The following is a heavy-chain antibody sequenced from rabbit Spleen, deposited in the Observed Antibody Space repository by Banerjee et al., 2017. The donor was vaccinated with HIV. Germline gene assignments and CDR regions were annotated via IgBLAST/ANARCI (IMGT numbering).Heavy chain of an antibody. CDR1: GFSFSSSYC. CDR2: IYTADSGTT. Sequence: QEQLVESAGGLVQPGGSLTLTCTASGFSFSSSYCMCWVRQAPGKGLEWIACIYTADSGTTWYASWAKGRFTISKASSTVDLKMTGLTAADTATYFCARAYNSAAYFGDLWGPGTLAPS. D-gene: IGHD4-1*01. V-gene: IGHV1S45*01. J-gene: IGHJ4*01. CDR3: ARAYNSAAYFGDL.